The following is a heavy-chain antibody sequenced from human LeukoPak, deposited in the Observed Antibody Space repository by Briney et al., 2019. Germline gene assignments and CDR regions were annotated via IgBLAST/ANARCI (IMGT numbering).Heavy chain of an antibody. CDR2: IRYDGSNK. CDR1: GFTFSSYV. CDR3: AKDNYDYGDYDGGDY. D-gene: IGHD4-17*01. J-gene: IGHJ4*02. V-gene: IGHV3-30*02. Sequence: PGGSLRLSCAASGFTFSSYVMHWVRQPPGKGLEWVAFIRYDGSNKYYADSVKGRFTISRDNSRDTLHLQMNSLRAEDTAVYYCAKDNYDYGDYDGGDYWGQGTLVTVSS.